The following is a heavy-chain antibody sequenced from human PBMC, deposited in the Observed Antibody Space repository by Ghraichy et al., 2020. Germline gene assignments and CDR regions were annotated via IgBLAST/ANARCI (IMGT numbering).Heavy chain of an antibody. CDR3: ATGYHSPFWNDVLMGFFDI. CDR1: GFTFSSYA. J-gene: IGHJ3*02. V-gene: IGHV3-23*01. D-gene: IGHD1-1*01. CDR2: ISGSGGST. Sequence: GGSLRLSCAASGFTFSSYAMSWVRQAPGKGLEWVSAISGSGGSTYYADSVKGRFTISRDNSKNTLYLQMNSLRAEDTAVYYCATGYHSPFWNDVLMGFFDIWGQGTMVTVSS.